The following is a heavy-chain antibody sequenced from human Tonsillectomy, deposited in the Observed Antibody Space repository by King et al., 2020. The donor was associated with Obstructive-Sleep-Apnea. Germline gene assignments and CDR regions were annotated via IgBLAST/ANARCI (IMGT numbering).Heavy chain of an antibody. CDR3: ARRGGWFGELLNSAAFDY. D-gene: IGHD3-10*01. Sequence: VQLVESGAEVKKPGESLKISCKGSGYSFTSYWIGWVRQMPGKGLEWMGIIYPGDSDTRYSPSFQGQVTISADKSISTAYLQWSSLKASDTAMYYCARRGGWFGELLNSAAFDYWGQGTLVTVSS. J-gene: IGHJ4*02. CDR1: GYSFTSYW. V-gene: IGHV5-51*01. CDR2: IYPGDSDT.